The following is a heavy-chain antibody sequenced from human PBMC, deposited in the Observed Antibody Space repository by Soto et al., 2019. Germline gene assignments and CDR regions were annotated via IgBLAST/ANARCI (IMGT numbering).Heavy chain of an antibody. CDR1: GFTFSSYW. CDR3: ARYSGSNTRAFDI. CDR2: IKQDGSEK. J-gene: IGHJ3*02. V-gene: IGHV3-7*03. D-gene: IGHD1-26*01. Sequence: PGGSLRLSCAASGFTFSSYWMSWVRQAPGKGLEWVANIKQDGSEKYYVDSVKGRFIISRDNAKNSLYLQMNSLRTEDTALYYCARYSGSNTRAFDIWGQGTMVTVSS.